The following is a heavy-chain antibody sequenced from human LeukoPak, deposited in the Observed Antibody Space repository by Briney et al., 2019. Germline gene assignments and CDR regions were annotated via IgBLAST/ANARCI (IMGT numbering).Heavy chain of an antibody. CDR3: ARVGGELDFDY. V-gene: IGHV4-59*01. CDR1: GASISNYY. Sequence: SETLSLTCSVSGASISNYYWSWIRQPPGKGLEWIGYIYYSGSTNYNPSLKSRVTISVDTSKNQFSLKLSSVTAADTAVYYCARVGGELDFDYWGQGTLVTVSS. CDR2: IYYSGST. J-gene: IGHJ4*02. D-gene: IGHD1-26*01.